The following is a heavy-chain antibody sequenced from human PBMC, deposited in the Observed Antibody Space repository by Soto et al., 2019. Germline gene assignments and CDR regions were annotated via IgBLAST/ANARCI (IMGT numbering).Heavy chain of an antibody. Sequence: GESLKISCKGSGYSFTSYWIGWVRQMPWKGLEWMGIIYPGDSDTRYSPSFQGQVTISADKSISTAYLQWSSLKTPDTAMYYCARHSQDSSGYPGGSFDYWGQGTMLTVSS. CDR3: ARHSQDSSGYPGGSFDY. V-gene: IGHV5-51*01. CDR2: IYPGDSDT. J-gene: IGHJ4*02. D-gene: IGHD3-22*01. CDR1: GYSFTSYW.